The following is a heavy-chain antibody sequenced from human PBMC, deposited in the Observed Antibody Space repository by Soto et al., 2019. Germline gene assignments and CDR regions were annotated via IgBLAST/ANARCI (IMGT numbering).Heavy chain of an antibody. CDR1: GFTFSSYA. V-gene: IGHV3-23*01. J-gene: IGHJ4*02. Sequence: PGGSLTLSCASSGFTFSSYAMSWVRQAPGKVLEWVSAISGSGGSTYYADSVKGRFTISRDNSKNTLYLQMNSLRAEDTAVYYCARDYKAKYDSSGSLFDYWGQGTLVTVS. CDR3: ARDYKAKYDSSGSLFDY. D-gene: IGHD3-22*01. CDR2: ISGSGGST.